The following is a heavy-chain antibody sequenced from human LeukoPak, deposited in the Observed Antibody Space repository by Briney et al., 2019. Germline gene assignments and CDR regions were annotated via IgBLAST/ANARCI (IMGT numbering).Heavy chain of an antibody. V-gene: IGHV3-21*01. CDR2: ISSSSSYI. Sequence: GGSLRLSCAASGFTFSSYNINCVRNATGEGVECVSSISSSSSYIYYADSVKGRFTISRDNAKNSLYLQMNSLRAEDTAVYYCARDDGGSYYPPYYYYGMDVWGQGTTVTVSS. D-gene: IGHD1-26*01. J-gene: IGHJ6*02. CDR1: GFTFSSYN. CDR3: ARDDGGSYYPPYYYYGMDV.